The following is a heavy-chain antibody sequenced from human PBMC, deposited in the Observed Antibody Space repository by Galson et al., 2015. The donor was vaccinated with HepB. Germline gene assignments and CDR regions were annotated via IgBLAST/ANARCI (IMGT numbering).Heavy chain of an antibody. CDR1: GYTFTSYD. D-gene: IGHD3-10*01. Sequence: SVKVSCKASGYTFTSYDINWVRQATGQGLEWMGWMNTNSGNTGYAQKFQGRVTMTRNTSISTAYMELSSLRSEDTAVYYCASSDWDYYGSGSYYNWGQGTLVTVSS. CDR2: MNTNSGNT. J-gene: IGHJ4*02. V-gene: IGHV1-8*01. CDR3: ASSDWDYYGSGSYYN.